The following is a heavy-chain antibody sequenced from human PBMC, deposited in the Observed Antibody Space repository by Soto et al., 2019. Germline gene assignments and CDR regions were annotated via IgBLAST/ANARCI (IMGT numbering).Heavy chain of an antibody. D-gene: IGHD6-6*01. CDR2: ISSSGSST. V-gene: IGHV3-11*01. CDR3: ARATAARPAAGY. Sequence: QVQLVESGGGLVKPGGSLRLSCAASGFTFGDYYMSWFRQAPGKGLEWVSYISSSGSSTYYVDSVKGRFTISRDNAKNSRYLPMDNLGAEDTGVYYCARATAARPAAGYWGQGTLVTVSS. CDR1: GFTFGDYY. J-gene: IGHJ4*02.